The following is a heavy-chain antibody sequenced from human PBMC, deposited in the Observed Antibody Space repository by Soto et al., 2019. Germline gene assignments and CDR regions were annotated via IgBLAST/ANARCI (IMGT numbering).Heavy chain of an antibody. CDR1: GFTFSSYA. Sequence: PGGSLRLSCAASGFTFSSYAMSWVRQAPGKGLEWVSAISGSGGSTYYADSVKGRFTISRDNSKNTLYLQMNSLRAEDTAVYYCAKVITIFGVVHYGMDVWGQGTTVTVSS. CDR2: ISGSGGST. V-gene: IGHV3-23*01. J-gene: IGHJ6*02. D-gene: IGHD3-3*01. CDR3: AKVITIFGVVHYGMDV.